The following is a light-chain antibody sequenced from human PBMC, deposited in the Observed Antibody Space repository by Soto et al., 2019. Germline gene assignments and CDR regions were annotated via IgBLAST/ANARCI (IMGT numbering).Light chain of an antibody. Sequence: QSALTQPAPVSRSPGQSITISCTGTSSDVGGYNYVSWYQQHPGKAPKLMIYEVSNRPSGVSNRFSGSKSGNTASLTISGLQAEDEADYYCSSYTSSSSWVFGGGTKLTVL. CDR1: SSDVGGYNY. V-gene: IGLV2-14*01. J-gene: IGLJ3*02. CDR3: SSYTSSSSWV. CDR2: EVS.